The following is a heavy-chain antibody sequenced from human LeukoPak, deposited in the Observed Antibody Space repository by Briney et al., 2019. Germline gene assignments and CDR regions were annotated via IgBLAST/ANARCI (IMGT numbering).Heavy chain of an antibody. V-gene: IGHV1-2*02. Sequence: ASVKVSCKASGYTFTGYYMHWVRQAPGQGLEWMGWINPNSGGTNYAQKFQGRVTMTRDTSISTAYTELSRLRSDDTAVYYCAREPSYYYDSSGLPTDWGQGTLVTVSS. J-gene: IGHJ4*02. CDR3: AREPSYYYDSSGLPTD. CDR2: INPNSGGT. D-gene: IGHD3-22*01. CDR1: GYTFTGYY.